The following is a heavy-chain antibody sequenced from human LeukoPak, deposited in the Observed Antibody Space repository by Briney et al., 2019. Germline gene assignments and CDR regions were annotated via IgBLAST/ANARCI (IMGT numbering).Heavy chain of an antibody. CDR3: SSTVTAAL. CDR1: GVTFGSYW. D-gene: IGHD2-21*02. J-gene: IGHJ4*02. Sequence: PGGPLRLSCAASGVTFGSYWMHWVRQAPGKGLVWVSRINGDGSSTIYADSVKGRFTISRDNAKNTLYLQMNGLRVDDTAVYYCSSTVTAALWGQGTLVTVSS. V-gene: IGHV3-74*01. CDR2: INGDGSST.